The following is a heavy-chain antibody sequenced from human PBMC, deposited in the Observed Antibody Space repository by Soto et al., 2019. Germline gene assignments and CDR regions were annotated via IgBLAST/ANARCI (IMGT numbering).Heavy chain of an antibody. D-gene: IGHD3-16*02. CDR1: GGSISSSTYY. Sequence: SETLSLTCTVSGGSISSSTYYWGWMRQPPGKGLEWIASFFIGGSTNYNPSLKSRVTISVDTSKNQFSLKLSSVTAADTAVYYCARVNYDYVWGSYRYNWFDPWGQGTLVTVSS. J-gene: IGHJ5*02. CDR3: ARVNYDYVWGSYRYNWFDP. V-gene: IGHV4-39*07. CDR2: FFIGGST.